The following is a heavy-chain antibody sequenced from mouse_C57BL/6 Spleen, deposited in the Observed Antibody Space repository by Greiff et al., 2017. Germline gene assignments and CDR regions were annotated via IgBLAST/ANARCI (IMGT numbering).Heavy chain of an antibody. V-gene: IGHV1-64*01. J-gene: IGHJ2*01. CDR1: GYTFTSYW. CDR3: ARSTVVATGDY. CDR2: IHPNSGST. Sequence: QVQLQQSGAELVKPGASVQLSCKASGYTFTSYWMHWVKQRPGQGLEWIGMIHPNSGSTNYNEKFKSKATLPVDKSSSTAYMQISSLTSEDSAVYYCARSTVVATGDYGGQGTTLTVSS. D-gene: IGHD1-1*01.